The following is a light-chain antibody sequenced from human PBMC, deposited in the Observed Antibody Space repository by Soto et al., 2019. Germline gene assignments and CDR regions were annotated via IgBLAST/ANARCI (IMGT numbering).Light chain of an antibody. V-gene: IGLV3-21*02. CDR3: QVYHSSKDNHV. CDR1: NIGSQS. CDR2: DDS. J-gene: IGLJ1*01. Sequence: VARGQTARISCGGDNIGSQSVHWYQQRPNQAPVLVGYDDSDRPSGIPERFSGSNSGNTATLTISRVEAGDEADLYCQVYHSSKDNHVSRRGNNVTVL.